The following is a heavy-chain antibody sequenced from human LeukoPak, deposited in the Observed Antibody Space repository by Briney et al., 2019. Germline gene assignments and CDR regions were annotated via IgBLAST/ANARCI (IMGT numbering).Heavy chain of an antibody. CDR2: IVGSGSST. D-gene: IGHD3-9*01. CDR1: GFTFSNYA. Sequence: PGGSLRLSCAASGFTFSNYAMSWVRQAPGKGLEWVSAIVGSGSSTYYADSEKGRFTISRDNSKNTLYLQLNRLRAEDTAVYYCAKWGDYDILTGYYDSDYWGQGTLVTVSS. J-gene: IGHJ4*02. CDR3: AKWGDYDILTGYYDSDY. V-gene: IGHV3-23*01.